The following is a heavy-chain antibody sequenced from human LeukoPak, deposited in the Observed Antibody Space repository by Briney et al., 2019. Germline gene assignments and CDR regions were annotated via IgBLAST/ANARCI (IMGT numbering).Heavy chain of an antibody. D-gene: IGHD4-23*01. CDR2: ISYDEGRI. Sequence: PGGSLRLSCVASGFTFSNYGMNWVRQAPGKGLEWVAVISYDEGRIYYGDSVKGRFTVSRDNSKSTLYLQMKSLRAEDTAMYYCAKDQDYGGNSPLGYWGQGTLVTVSS. CDR3: AKDQDYGGNSPLGY. J-gene: IGHJ4*02. V-gene: IGHV3-30*18. CDR1: GFTFSNYG.